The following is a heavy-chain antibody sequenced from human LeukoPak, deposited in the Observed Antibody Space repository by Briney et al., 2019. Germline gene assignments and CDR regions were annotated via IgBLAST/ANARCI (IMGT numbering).Heavy chain of an antibody. CDR1: GYIFTNYW. CDR2: IYPGDSDI. V-gene: IGHV5-51*01. Sequence: GESLKISCKGSGYIFTNYWIGWVRQMPGKGLEWMGIIYPGDSDIRYSPSFQGQVTISAGKSINSAYLQWGSLKTSDTAMYYCASPGIYGMDVWGQGTTVTVSS. CDR3: ASPGIYGMDV. J-gene: IGHJ6*01.